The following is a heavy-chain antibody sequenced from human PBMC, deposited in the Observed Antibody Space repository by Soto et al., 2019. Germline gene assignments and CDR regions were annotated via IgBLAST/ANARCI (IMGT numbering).Heavy chain of an antibody. J-gene: IGHJ5*02. D-gene: IGHD6-6*01. Sequence: EVQLVESGGGLVQPGGSLRLSCAASGFTFSSYWMSWVRQAPGKGLEWVANIKQDGSAKYYVDSVKGRFTISRDNAKNSRYLQMNILRAEDTAVYYCARSIAARMNWFDPWGQGTLVTVSS. V-gene: IGHV3-7*01. CDR1: GFTFSSYW. CDR2: IKQDGSAK. CDR3: ARSIAARMNWFDP.